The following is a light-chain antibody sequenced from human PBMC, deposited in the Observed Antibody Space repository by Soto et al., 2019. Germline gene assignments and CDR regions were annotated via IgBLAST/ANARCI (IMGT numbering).Light chain of an antibody. CDR2: EVS. CDR3: CSYGGSRAV. Sequence: QSAVTQPASVSGSPGQSITISCTGTSSDVGSHNLVSWYQQHPGQAPKLMIYEVSKRPLGVSARFSAHKSGNTASLTISGPQAEDEADYYCCSYGGSRAVFGGGTPLTVL. CDR1: SSDVGSHNL. J-gene: IGLJ7*01. V-gene: IGLV2-23*02.